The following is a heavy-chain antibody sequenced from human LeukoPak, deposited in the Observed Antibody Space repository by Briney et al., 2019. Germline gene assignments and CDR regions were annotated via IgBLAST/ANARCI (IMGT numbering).Heavy chain of an antibody. Sequence: ASVKVSCKASGYSFTGHYMHWVRQAPGQGLEWMGWINPNSGGTNYAQKFQGRVTITRDTSIGTAYMELSRLRSDDTAVYYCAREHSSGYYFDAFDIWGQGTMVTVSS. J-gene: IGHJ3*02. CDR2: INPNSGGT. V-gene: IGHV1-2*02. D-gene: IGHD3-22*01. CDR1: GYSFTGHY. CDR3: AREHSSGYYFDAFDI.